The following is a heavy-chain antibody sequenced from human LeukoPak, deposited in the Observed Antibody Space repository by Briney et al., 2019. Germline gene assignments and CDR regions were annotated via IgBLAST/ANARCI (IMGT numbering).Heavy chain of an antibody. CDR2: IESDGSST. CDR1: GFTFSDYS. J-gene: IGHJ4*02. D-gene: IGHD6-13*01. CDR3: ARSSSSSFDY. Sequence: GGSLRLSCVASGFTFSDYSMNWVRQAPGKGLVWVSRIESDGSSTSYADSVKGRFTISRDNAKNTLYLQMNSLRAEDTAVYYCARSSSSSFDYWGQGTLLTVSS. V-gene: IGHV3-74*01.